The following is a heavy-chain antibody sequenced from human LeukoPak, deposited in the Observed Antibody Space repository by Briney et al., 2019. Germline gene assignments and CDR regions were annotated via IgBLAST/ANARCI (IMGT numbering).Heavy chain of an antibody. Sequence: PGGFLRLSCAASGFTFSSYAMNWVRQAPGKGLEWVSAISGSGGSTYYADSVKGRFTISRDNSKNTLYLQMNSLRAEDTAVYNCAKSDDSSGYYYGIVYWGQGTLVTVSS. CDR1: GFTFSSYA. CDR2: ISGSGGST. J-gene: IGHJ4*02. CDR3: AKSDDSSGYYYGIVY. D-gene: IGHD3-22*01. V-gene: IGHV3-23*01.